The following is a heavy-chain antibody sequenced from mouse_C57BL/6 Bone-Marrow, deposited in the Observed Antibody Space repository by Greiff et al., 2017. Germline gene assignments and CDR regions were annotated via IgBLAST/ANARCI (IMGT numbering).Heavy chain of an antibody. CDR2: IHPNSGST. J-gene: IGHJ2*01. Sequence: QVQLKQSGAELVKPGASVKLSCKASGYTFTSYWMHWVKQRPGQGLEWIGMIHPNSGSTNYNEKFKSKATLTVDKSYSTAYMQLSCLTSEDSAVYYCASWCDYEDYWGQGTTLTVSS. CDR1: GYTFTSYW. D-gene: IGHD2-4*01. V-gene: IGHV1-64*01. CDR3: ASWCDYEDY.